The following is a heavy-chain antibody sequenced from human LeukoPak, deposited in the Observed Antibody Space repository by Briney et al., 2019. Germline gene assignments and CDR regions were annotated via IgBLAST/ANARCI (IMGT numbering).Heavy chain of an antibody. V-gene: IGHV3-7*01. CDR2: IKHDGSET. D-gene: IGHD2-8*01. CDR1: GFTFNSYW. CDR3: AREGMVYASDY. J-gene: IGHJ4*02. Sequence: GGSLRLSCVDSGFTFNSYWMTWVRQAPGKGLEWVANIKHDGSETNYLDSVKGRFIISRDNAKKSLYLQMNSLRAEDTAVYYCAREGMVYASDYWGQGTLVTVSS.